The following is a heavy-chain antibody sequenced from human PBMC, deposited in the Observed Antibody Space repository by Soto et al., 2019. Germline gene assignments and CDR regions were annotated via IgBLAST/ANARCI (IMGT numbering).Heavy chain of an antibody. D-gene: IGHD3-10*01. V-gene: IGHV1-18*01. CDR1: GYTFTSYG. CDR3: ARAPYGSGSYYSADYYYYYMDV. J-gene: IGHJ6*03. CDR2: ISAYNGNT. Sequence: ASVKVSCKASGYTFTSYGISWVRQAPGQGLEWMGWISAYNGNTNYAQKLQGRVTMTTDTSTSTAYMELRSLRSDDTAVYYCARAPYGSGSYYSADYYYYYMDVWGKGTTVTVSS.